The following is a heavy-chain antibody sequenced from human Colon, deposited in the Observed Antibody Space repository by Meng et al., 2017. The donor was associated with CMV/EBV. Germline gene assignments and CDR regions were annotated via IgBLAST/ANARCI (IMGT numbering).Heavy chain of an antibody. CDR3: MRGGFYDSGGWQGSDY. Sequence: GGSLRPSCTTSGFSFSDYAMHWVRQAPGKGLEWVALISYDGSHDYYIDSLKGRFTVSRDNSKNTHYLQMNSLRSDDTAMYYCMRGGFYDSGGWQGSDYWGQGTLVTVSS. V-gene: IGHV3-30*04. J-gene: IGHJ4*02. D-gene: IGHD3-22*01. CDR1: GFSFSDYA. CDR2: ISYDGSHD.